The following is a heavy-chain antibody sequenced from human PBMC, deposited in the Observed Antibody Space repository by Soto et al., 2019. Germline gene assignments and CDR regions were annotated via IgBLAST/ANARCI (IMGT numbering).Heavy chain of an antibody. Sequence: GSLRLSCAASGFTFSSYSMNWVRQAPGKGLEWLTYISSRSKTIYYADSVRGRFTTFRDNAENSLYLQMNSLRADDTAVYYCAKCRNASCVYKWFDPWGQG. CDR1: GFTFSSYS. J-gene: IGHJ5*02. CDR2: ISSRSKTI. CDR3: AKCRNASCVYKWFDP. D-gene: IGHD2-8*01. V-gene: IGHV3-48*04.